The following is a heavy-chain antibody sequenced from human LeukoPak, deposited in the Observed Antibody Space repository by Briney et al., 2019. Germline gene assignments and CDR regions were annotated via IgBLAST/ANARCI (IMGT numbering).Heavy chain of an antibody. Sequence: SETLSLTCAVYGGSFSGYYWSWIRQPPGKGLEWIGYISYSGRTNYNPSLKSRVTISVGTSKNQFSLNLNSVTAADTAVYYCARAGGYCGGDCYSRIDWYFDLWGRGTLVTVSS. CDR1: GGSFSGYY. D-gene: IGHD2-21*02. CDR2: ISYSGRT. J-gene: IGHJ2*01. V-gene: IGHV4-34*11. CDR3: ARAGGYCGGDCYSRIDWYFDL.